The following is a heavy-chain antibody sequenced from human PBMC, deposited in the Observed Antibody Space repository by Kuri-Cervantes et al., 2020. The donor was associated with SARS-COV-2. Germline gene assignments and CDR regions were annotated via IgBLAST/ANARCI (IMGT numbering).Heavy chain of an antibody. CDR1: GGSISSGDYY. CDR3: ARALTIFGVVIAYNWFDP. Sequence: LRLSCTVSGGSISSGDYYWSWIRQPPGKGLEWIGYIYYSGSTYYNPSLKSRVTISVDRSKNQFSLKLSSVTAADTAVYYCARALTIFGVVIAYNWFDPWGQGTLVTVSS. J-gene: IGHJ5*02. D-gene: IGHD3-3*01. V-gene: IGHV4-30-4*08. CDR2: IYYSGST.